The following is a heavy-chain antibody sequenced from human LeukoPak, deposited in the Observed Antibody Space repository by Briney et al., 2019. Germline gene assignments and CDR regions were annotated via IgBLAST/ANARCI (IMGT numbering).Heavy chain of an antibody. CDR3: ARTSLDASGEPFDY. Sequence: SETLSLTCTVSGGSVSSGSYYWSWIRQPPGKGLEWIGYIYYRGSTNYNPSLKSRVTISVDTSKNQFSLKLSSVTAADTAVYYCARTSLDASGEPFDYWGQGTLVTVSS. CDR2: IYYRGST. D-gene: IGHD1-14*01. CDR1: GGSVSSGSYY. J-gene: IGHJ4*02. V-gene: IGHV4-61*01.